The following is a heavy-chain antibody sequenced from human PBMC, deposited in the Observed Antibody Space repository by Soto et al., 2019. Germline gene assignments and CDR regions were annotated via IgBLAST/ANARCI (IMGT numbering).Heavy chain of an antibody. CDR1: GFTFSSYG. Sequence: VQLVESGGGVVQPGRSLRLSCAASGFTFSSYGMHWVRQAPGKGLEWVAVIWYDGSNKYYADSVKGRFTISRDNSKNTLYLQMNSLRAEDTAVYYCARDYGDYVGDYYYYMDVWGKGTTVTVSS. D-gene: IGHD4-17*01. J-gene: IGHJ6*03. CDR2: IWYDGSNK. V-gene: IGHV3-33*01. CDR3: ARDYGDYVGDYYYYMDV.